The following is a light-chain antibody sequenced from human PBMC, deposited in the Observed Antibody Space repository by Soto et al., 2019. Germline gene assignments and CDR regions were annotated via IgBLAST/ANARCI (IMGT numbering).Light chain of an antibody. Sequence: DIQMTQSPSSLSASVGDRVTITCRASQSISNSLTWYQQKPGKAPQFLVFGASSLPGGVPSRFSGSGSGAAFTLTISRRQPEDFATYFCQQSYSTPYTFGQGTKLEIK. V-gene: IGKV1-39*01. CDR2: GAS. CDR1: QSISNS. J-gene: IGKJ2*01. CDR3: QQSYSTPYT.